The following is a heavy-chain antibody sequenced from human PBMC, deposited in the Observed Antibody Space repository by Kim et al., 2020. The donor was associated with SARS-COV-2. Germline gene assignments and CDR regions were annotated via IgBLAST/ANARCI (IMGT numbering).Heavy chain of an antibody. CDR1: GFTFSSYE. CDR3: ARGREDIVATDYFDY. D-gene: IGHD5-12*01. J-gene: IGHJ4*02. CDR2: IISSGSTI. V-gene: IGHV3-48*03. Sequence: GGSLRLSCAASGFTFSSYEMNWVRQAPGKGLDWVSYIISSGSTIYYADSVKGRFTISRDNAKNSLYLQMNSLRAEDTAVYYCARGREDIVATDYFDYWGQGTLVTVSS.